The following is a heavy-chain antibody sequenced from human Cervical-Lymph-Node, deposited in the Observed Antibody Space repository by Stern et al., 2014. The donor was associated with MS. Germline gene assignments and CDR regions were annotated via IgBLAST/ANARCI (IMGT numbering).Heavy chain of an antibody. D-gene: IGHD4-11*01. CDR1: GGSISSYY. Sequence: QVQLQESGPGLVKPSETLSLICTVSGGSISSYYWRWIRQPPGKGLEWIGYGYYSGGANYNPSLKSRVTISVDTSKNQFSLKLTSVTAADTAMYYCARLRVITASFDPWGQGTLVTVSS. J-gene: IGHJ5*02. CDR3: ARLRVITASFDP. CDR2: GYYSGGA. V-gene: IGHV4-59*01.